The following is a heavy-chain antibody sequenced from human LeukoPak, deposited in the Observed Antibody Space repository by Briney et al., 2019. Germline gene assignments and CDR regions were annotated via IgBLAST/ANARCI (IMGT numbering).Heavy chain of an antibody. CDR1: GGSISSGDYY. J-gene: IGHJ3*02. Sequence: PSQTLSLTCTVSGGSISSGDYYWSWIRQPPGKGLEWIGYIYYSGSTYYNPSLKSRVTISVDTSKNQFSLKLRSVTAADTAVYYCARALVPYYDILTGYYKHPIDAFDIWGQGTMVTVSS. D-gene: IGHD3-9*01. CDR3: ARALVPYYDILTGYYKHPIDAFDI. V-gene: IGHV4-30-4*08. CDR2: IYYSGST.